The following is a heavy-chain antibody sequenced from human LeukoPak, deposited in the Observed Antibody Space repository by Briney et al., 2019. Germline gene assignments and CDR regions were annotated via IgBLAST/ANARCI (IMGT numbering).Heavy chain of an antibody. D-gene: IGHD3-22*01. CDR3: AREVSDSSGSDY. Sequence: ASVKVSCKASGYTFTNYGISWVRQAPGQGLEWMGWISAYNGNTNYAQKLQGRVTMTTDTSTSTAYMKLKSLRSDDTAVYYCAREVSDSSGSDYWGQGTLVTVSS. J-gene: IGHJ4*02. CDR1: GYTFTNYG. CDR2: ISAYNGNT. V-gene: IGHV1-18*01.